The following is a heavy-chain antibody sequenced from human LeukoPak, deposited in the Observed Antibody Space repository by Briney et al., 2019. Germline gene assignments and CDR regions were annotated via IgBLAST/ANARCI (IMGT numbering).Heavy chain of an antibody. CDR2: IYPSGNS. V-gene: IGHV4-4*09. CDR1: GGSISGYY. D-gene: IGHD6-25*01. J-gene: IGHJ4*02. Sequence: SEALSLTCTVSGGSISGYYWNWIRQPTGKGLEWLGYIYPSGNSDYNPSLKSRVSMSVDTSKKQISLRLSSVTAADTAVYYCTRRTRIAAGVYNIDFWGQGTLVTVSS. CDR3: TRRTRIAAGVYNIDF.